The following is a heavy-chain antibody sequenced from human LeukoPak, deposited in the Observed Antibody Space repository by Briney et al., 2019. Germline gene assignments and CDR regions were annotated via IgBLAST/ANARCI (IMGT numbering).Heavy chain of an antibody. Sequence: GGSLRLSCSDSAFTFSTSAMSWVRQAPGKGLEWVSAISASGGSTDYADSVKGRFTISRDNSKNTVYLQMNSLRAEDTAVYYCAKDQKMVTLDYWGQGTLVTVSS. CDR2: ISASGGST. D-gene: IGHD5-18*01. CDR1: AFTFSTSA. V-gene: IGHV3-23*01. CDR3: AKDQKMVTLDY. J-gene: IGHJ4*02.